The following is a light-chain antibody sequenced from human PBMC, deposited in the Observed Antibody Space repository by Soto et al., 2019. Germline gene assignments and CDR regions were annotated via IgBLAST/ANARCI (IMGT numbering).Light chain of an antibody. J-gene: IGLJ1*01. CDR1: SGYSNYK. Sequence: QYVLTQPPSASASLGASVTLTCTLSSGYSNYKVDWYQQRPGKGPRFVMRVGTGGIVGSKGDGIPDRFSVLGSGLNRYLTIKNSQEEDESDYHCGADHGSGSNFVYVFGTGTKLTVL. CDR3: GADHGSGSNFVYV. V-gene: IGLV9-49*01. CDR2: VGTGGIVG.